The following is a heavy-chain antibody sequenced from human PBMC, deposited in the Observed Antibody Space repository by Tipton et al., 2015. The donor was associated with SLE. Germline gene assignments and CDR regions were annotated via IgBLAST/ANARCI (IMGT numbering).Heavy chain of an antibody. J-gene: IGHJ6*02. D-gene: IGHD3-22*01. CDR1: GVTVSSNY. CDR3: ARAHYYDSSGYRTSYGMDV. V-gene: IGHV3-53*05. CDR2: IYSGGSR. Sequence: SLRLSCAASGVTVSSNYMSWVRQAPGKGLEWVSVIYSGGSRYYADSVKGRFTISRDNSKNTLYLQMNSLRAEDTAVYYCARAHYYDSSGYRTSYGMDVWGQGTTVTVSS.